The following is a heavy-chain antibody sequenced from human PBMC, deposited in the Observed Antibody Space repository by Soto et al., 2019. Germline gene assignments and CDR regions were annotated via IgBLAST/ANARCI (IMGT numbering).Heavy chain of an antibody. J-gene: IGHJ4*02. Sequence: QLQLQESGPGLVRPSETLSLTCAVSGGSISSSNFYWGWFRQPPGKGLVWIGSIRYGGSAYFSPSLESRITISVDTSKNEFALGVRFVSAADTAVYYCAKYASCYSCGAWGQGALVTVSS. CDR3: AKYASCYSCGA. V-gene: IGHV4-39*01. CDR1: GGSISSSNFY. CDR2: IRYGGSA. D-gene: IGHD2-15*01.